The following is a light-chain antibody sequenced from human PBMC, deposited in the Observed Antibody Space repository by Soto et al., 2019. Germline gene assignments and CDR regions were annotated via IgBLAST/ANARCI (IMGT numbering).Light chain of an antibody. CDR2: EVE. CDR3: SSYTTSYFYV. J-gene: IGLJ1*01. Sequence: QSALTQPASVSGSPGQSITISCTGSGRDIGAYNYVSWYQQHPGKAPKLIIYEVENRPSGASNRFSASKSAFTASLTISGLQAEDEADYYCSSYTTSYFYVFGPGTKVTVL. CDR1: GRDIGAYNY. V-gene: IGLV2-14*01.